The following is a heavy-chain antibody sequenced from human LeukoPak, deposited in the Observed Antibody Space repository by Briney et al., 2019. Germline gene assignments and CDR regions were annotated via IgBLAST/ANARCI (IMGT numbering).Heavy chain of an antibody. CDR3: ARDCSSTSCYDHYYGMDV. CDR2: ISAYNGNT. V-gene: IGHV1-18*01. Sequence: GASVKVSCKASGYTFTSYGTSWVRQAPGQGLEWMGWISAYNGNTDYAQKLQGRVTMTTDTSTSTAYMELRSLRSDDTAVYYCARDCSSTSCYDHYYGMDVWGQGTTVTVSS. CDR1: GYTFTSYG. D-gene: IGHD2-2*01. J-gene: IGHJ6*02.